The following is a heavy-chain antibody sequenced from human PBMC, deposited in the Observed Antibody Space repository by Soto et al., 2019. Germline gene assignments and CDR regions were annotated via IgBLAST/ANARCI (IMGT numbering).Heavy chain of an antibody. CDR1: GFTFSSYG. CDR3: AKDRRAGGNYGFYSDF. D-gene: IGHD1-7*01. Sequence: EVQLLESGGGLVQPGGSLRLSCAASGFTFSSYGMTWVRQAPGKGLEWVSFSSATGAGTYYADSVKGRFTISRDNSKNTLYLHMPSPRADDTAVYYCAKDRRAGGNYGFYSDFWGQGAVVIVSS. J-gene: IGHJ4*02. CDR2: SSATGAGT. V-gene: IGHV3-23*01.